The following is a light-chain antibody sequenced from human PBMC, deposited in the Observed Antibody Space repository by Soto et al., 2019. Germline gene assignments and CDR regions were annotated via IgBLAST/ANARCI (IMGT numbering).Light chain of an antibody. CDR3: HQYSSSPRT. CDR2: DAS. J-gene: IGKJ1*01. V-gene: IGKV3-20*01. Sequence: VLTQSPGTLSLSPGDRASLSCRASQSVSTYLAWYQQKPGQAPRLLIYDASNRATGIPARFSGSGSGTDFTLTISRLAPEDFAVYYCHQYSSSPRTFGQGTKVDIK. CDR1: QSVSTY.